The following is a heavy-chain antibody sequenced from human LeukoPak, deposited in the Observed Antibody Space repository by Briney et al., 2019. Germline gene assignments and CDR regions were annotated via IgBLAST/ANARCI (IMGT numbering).Heavy chain of an antibody. Sequence: ASVKVSCKASGYTFTGYYMHWVRQAPGQGLEWMGGIIPIFGTSNYAQKLQGRVTISTDESTSTAYMEVSSLRSEDTAIYYCARGLDASMETAYDYWGQATLVTVSS. CDR1: GYTFTGYY. D-gene: IGHD5-18*01. J-gene: IGHJ4*02. CDR3: ARGLDASMETAYDY. V-gene: IGHV1-69*05. CDR2: IIPIFGTS.